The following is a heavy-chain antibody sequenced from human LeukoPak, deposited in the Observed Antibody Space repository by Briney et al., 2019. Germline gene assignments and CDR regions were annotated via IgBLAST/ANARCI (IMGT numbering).Heavy chain of an antibody. CDR1: GFILSDYA. V-gene: IGHV3-64*02. CDR2: ISSNGAKT. CDR3: ARGRGGSYDS. Sequence: GGTLRFSCAASGFILSDYAIHWVRQGPGKGLEYVAAISSNGAKTFYAEPVKGRFTISRDNSDNTVDLQMDSLRVEDMGVYYCARGRGGSYDSWGQGSLVTVSS. D-gene: IGHD1-26*01. J-gene: IGHJ4*02.